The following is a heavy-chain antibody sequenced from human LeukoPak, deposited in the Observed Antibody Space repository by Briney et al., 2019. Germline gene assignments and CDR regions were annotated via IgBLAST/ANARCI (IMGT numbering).Heavy chain of an antibody. CDR3: ATPDPYFDWLLYH. D-gene: IGHD3-9*01. Sequence: PGGSLRLSCAASGFTFSSYSMNWVRQAPGKGLEWVSSISSSSSYIYYADSVKGRFTISRDNAKNSLYLQMNSLRAEDTAVYYCATPDPYFDWLLYHWGQGTLVTVSS. CDR1: GFTFSSYS. J-gene: IGHJ5*02. V-gene: IGHV3-21*01. CDR2: ISSSSSYI.